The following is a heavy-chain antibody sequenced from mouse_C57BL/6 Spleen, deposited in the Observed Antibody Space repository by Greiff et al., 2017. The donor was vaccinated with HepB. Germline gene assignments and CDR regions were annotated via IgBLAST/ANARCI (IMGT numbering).Heavy chain of an antibody. Sequence: VQLKESGPELVKPGASVKISCKASGYSFTDYNMNWVKQSNGKSLEWIGVINPNYGTTSYNQTFKGKATLTVDQSSSTAYMQLNSLTSEDSAVYSCARERTTVVAKAMDYWGQGTSVTVSS. D-gene: IGHD1-1*01. V-gene: IGHV1-39*01. CDR3: ARERTTVVAKAMDY. J-gene: IGHJ4*01. CDR2: INPNYGTT. CDR1: GYSFTDYN.